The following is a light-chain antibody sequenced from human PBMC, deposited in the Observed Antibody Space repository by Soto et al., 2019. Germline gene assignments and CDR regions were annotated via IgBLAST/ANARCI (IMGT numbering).Light chain of an antibody. V-gene: IGKV1-39*01. CDR2: GAS. CDR1: QSISSF. Sequence: DIQMTQSPSSLSASVGDRVTLTCRASQSISSFLNWYQQKPGKAPKVLIYGASSLQTGVPSRFSGCGSGTDFTLTISSLQPEDFATYYCQQSHSAWTFGQGTKVEIK. CDR3: QQSHSAWT. J-gene: IGKJ1*01.